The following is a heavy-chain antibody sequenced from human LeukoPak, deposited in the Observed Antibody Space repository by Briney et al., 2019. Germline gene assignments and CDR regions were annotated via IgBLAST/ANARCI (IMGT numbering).Heavy chain of an antibody. J-gene: IGHJ4*02. CDR1: GGFISGGGYY. CDR3: ARGSDYYGSGTYYPFGHPSFDY. CDR2: IYYTGST. V-gene: IGHV4-31*03. Sequence: SETLSLTCTVSGGFISGGGYYWSWIRQRPGKGLEWIGYIYYTGSTYYNPSLRSRVTISVDTSKNQFSLRLSSVTAADTAVYYCARGSDYYGSGTYYPFGHPSFDYWGQGILFTVSS. D-gene: IGHD3-10*01.